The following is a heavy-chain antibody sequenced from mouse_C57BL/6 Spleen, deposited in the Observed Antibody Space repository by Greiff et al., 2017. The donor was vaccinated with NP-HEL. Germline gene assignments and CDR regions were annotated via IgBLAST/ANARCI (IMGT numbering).Heavy chain of an antibody. CDR2: IYPGDGDT. V-gene: IGHV1-82*01. CDR1: GYAFSSSW. J-gene: IGHJ2*01. Sequence: QVQLQQSGPELVKPGASVKISCKASGYAFSSSWMNWVKQRPGKGLEWIGRIYPGDGDTNYNGKFKGKATLTADKSSSTAYMQLSSLTSEDSAVYFCARSSMMVPYYFDYWGQGTTLTVSS. CDR3: ARSSMMVPYYFDY. D-gene: IGHD2-3*01.